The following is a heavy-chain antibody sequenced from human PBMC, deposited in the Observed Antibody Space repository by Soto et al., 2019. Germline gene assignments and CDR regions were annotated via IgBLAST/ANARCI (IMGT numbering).Heavy chain of an antibody. V-gene: IGHV3-23*01. CDR1: GFTFTIFA. CDR3: AKEVSLGSTVDLGY. J-gene: IGHJ4*02. D-gene: IGHD7-27*01. CDR2: ISGGGGRT. Sequence: GGSLRLSCAASGFTFTIFAIRWVRQSPGKGLEWVSTISGGGGRTYYADAVKGRFTISRDNSMGTLYLQMKSLRVEDAAIYYCAKEVSLGSTVDLGYWGQGTLVTVSS.